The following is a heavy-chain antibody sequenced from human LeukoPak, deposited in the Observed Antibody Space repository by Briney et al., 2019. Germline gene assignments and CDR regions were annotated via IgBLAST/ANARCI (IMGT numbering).Heavy chain of an antibody. V-gene: IGHV4-4*03. CDR1: GGSIISSNW. Sequence: PGTLPQTFAVCGGSIISSNWWSWVRQLPGKGLEWIGGIYHSGTTNYNSSLKSRVSISVDKSKNHFSMTLSSVTAADTDVYYCVRGGVDVADYWGQGTLVTVSS. CDR2: IYHSGTT. D-gene: IGHD2-15*01. CDR3: VRGGVDVADY. J-gene: IGHJ4*02.